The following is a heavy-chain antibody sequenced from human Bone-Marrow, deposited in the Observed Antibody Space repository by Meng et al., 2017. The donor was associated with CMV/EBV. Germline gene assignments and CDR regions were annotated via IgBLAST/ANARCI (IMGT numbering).Heavy chain of an antibody. J-gene: IGHJ6*01. CDR1: GGSFSGYY. CDR3: ARGSPLEWLLPYYYYYYGMDV. V-gene: IGHV4-59*01. D-gene: IGHD3-3*01. CDR2: IYYSGST. Sequence: SQTLSLTCAVYGGSFSGYYWSWIRQPPGKGLEWIGYIYYSGSTNYNPSLKSRDTISVDTPKNQFSLKLSSVTAADTAVYYCARGSPLEWLLPYYYYYYGMDVWGQGTTVTVSS.